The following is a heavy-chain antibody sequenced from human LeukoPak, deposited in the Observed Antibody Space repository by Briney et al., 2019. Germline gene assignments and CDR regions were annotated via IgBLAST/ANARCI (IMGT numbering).Heavy chain of an antibody. CDR2: IGTAGDT. CDR1: GFTFSSYD. V-gene: IGHV3-13*01. CDR3: ARDGSKWLVPRWTDP. J-gene: IGHJ5*02. Sequence: GGSLRLSCAASGFTFSSYDMHWVRQATGKGLEWVSAIGTAGDTYYPGSVKGRFTISRENAKNSLYLQMNSLRAGDTAVYYCARDGSKWLVPRWTDPWGQGTLVTVSS. D-gene: IGHD6-19*01.